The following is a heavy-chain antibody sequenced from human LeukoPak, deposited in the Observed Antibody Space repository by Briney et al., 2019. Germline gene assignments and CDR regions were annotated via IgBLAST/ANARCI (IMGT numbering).Heavy chain of an antibody. CDR3: ARDQGTSGYYSNDAFDI. D-gene: IGHD3-22*01. CDR2: IYYSGST. V-gene: IGHV4-31*03. CDR1: GGSISSGGYH. Sequence: PSETLSLTCTVSGGSISSGGYHWSWIRQHPGKGLEWIGYIYYSGSTYYNPSLKSRVTISVDTSKNQFSLKLSSVTAADTAVYYCARDQGTSGYYSNDAFDIWGQGTMVTVSS. J-gene: IGHJ3*02.